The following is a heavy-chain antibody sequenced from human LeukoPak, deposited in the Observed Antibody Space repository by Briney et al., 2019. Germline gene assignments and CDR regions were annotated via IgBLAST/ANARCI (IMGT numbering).Heavy chain of an antibody. CDR2: ISAYNGNT. J-gene: IGHJ6*04. D-gene: IGHD3-10*01. CDR1: GYTFTSYG. Sequence: GASVKVSCKASGYTFTSYGISWVRQAPGQGLEWMGWISAYNGNTNYAQKLQGRVTMTTDTSTSTAYMELRSLRSDDTAAYYCARDWEGSGSYTQDHYYYYGMDVWGKGTTVTVSS. V-gene: IGHV1-18*04. CDR3: ARDWEGSGSYTQDHYYYYGMDV.